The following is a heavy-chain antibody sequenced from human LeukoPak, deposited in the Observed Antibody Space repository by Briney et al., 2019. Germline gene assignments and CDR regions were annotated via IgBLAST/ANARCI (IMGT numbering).Heavy chain of an antibody. CDR3: ARDRGGSSWYQGDYYYYGMDD. CDR2: IYYSGST. D-gene: IGHD6-13*01. CDR1: GGSVSSGSYY. J-gene: IGHJ6*02. Sequence: SETLSLTCTVSGGSVSSGSYYWSWIRQPPGKGLEWIGYIYYSGSTNYNPSLKSRVTISVDTSKNQFSLKLSSVTAADTAVYYCARDRGGSSWYQGDYYYYGMDDWGQGTTVTVSS. V-gene: IGHV4-61*01.